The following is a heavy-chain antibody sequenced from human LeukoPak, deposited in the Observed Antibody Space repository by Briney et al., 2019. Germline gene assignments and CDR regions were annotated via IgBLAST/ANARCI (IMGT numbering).Heavy chain of an antibody. Sequence: PGGSLRLSCAASGFTVSSNYMSWVRQAPGKGLEWVSVIYSGGSTYYADSVKGRFTISRDNSKNTVCMQMNRLRVEDTGMYYCAKDDGRPVYYHYMDVWGRGTTVTISS. V-gene: IGHV3-53*05. J-gene: IGHJ6*03. CDR2: IYSGGST. CDR3: AKDDGRPVYYHYMDV. CDR1: GFTVSSNY. D-gene: IGHD1-26*01.